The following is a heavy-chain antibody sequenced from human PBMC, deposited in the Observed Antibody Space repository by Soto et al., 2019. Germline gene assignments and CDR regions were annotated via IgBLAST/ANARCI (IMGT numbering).Heavy chain of an antibody. CDR1: GYTFTSYD. J-gene: IGHJ5*02. CDR3: ARKGKLRLGELSLYH. CDR2: MNPNSGNT. Sequence: QVQLVQSGAEVKKPGASVKVSCKASGYTFTSYDINWVRQATGQGLEWMGWMNPNSGNTGYAQKFQGRVTMXXNXSIXTAYMELSSLRSEDTAVYYCARKGKLRLGELSLYHWGQGTLVTVSS. V-gene: IGHV1-8*01. D-gene: IGHD3-16*02.